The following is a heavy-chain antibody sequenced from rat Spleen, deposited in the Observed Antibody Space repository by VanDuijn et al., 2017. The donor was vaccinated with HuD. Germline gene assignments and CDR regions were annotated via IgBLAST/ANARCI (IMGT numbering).Heavy chain of an antibody. CDR1: GFTFSDYY. Sequence: EVQLVESDGGLVQPGRSLNLSCVASGFTFSDYYMAWVRQAPTKGLEWVASISSGGGGTYYPDSVKGRFTISRDNAKSTLYLQMNSLRSEDTATYYCARGGYGGYSELDVMDAWGQGASVTVSS. CDR2: ISSGGGGT. D-gene: IGHD1-11*01. CDR3: ARGGYGGYSELDVMDA. V-gene: IGHV5-25*01. J-gene: IGHJ4*01.